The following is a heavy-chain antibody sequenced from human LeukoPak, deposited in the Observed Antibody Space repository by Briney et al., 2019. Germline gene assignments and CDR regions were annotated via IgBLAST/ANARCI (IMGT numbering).Heavy chain of an antibody. J-gene: IGHJ6*02. CDR3: AKDLAQLWFGSGYYYGMDV. V-gene: IGHV3-7*01. CDR1: GLAFSDYW. Sequence: GGSLRLSCAASGLAFSDYWMSWVRQAPGKGLEWVANIKPDGGHQNYVDSVKGRFTISRDNSKNTLYLQMNSLRAEDTAVYYCAKDLAQLWFGSGYYYGMDVWGQGTTVTVSS. CDR2: IKPDGGHQ. D-gene: IGHD3-10*01.